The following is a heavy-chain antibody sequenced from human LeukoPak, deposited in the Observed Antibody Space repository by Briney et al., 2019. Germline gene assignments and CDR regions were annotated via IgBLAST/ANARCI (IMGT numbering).Heavy chain of an antibody. CDR3: AKSYSSVYSSGDY. Sequence: GGSLGLSCAASGFTFDNYAMTWVRQAPGKGLEWVSSISASAPDTYHADSVKGRFTIFRDSSRNTLYLQMHSLRTDDTAVYYCAKSYSSVYSSGDYWGQGTLVTVSS. J-gene: IGHJ4*02. D-gene: IGHD5/OR15-5a*01. CDR1: GFTFDNYA. V-gene: IGHV3-23*01. CDR2: ISASAPDT.